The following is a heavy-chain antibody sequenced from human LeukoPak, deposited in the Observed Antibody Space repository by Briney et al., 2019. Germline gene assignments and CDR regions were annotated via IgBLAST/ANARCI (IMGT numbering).Heavy chain of an antibody. D-gene: IGHD3-10*01. CDR3: ARDGIPGSGSYYLGGHDAFDI. J-gene: IGHJ3*02. Sequence: GGSLRLSCAASGFTFSSYSMNWVRQAPGKGLEWVSSISSSSYIYYADSVKGRFTISRDNAKNSLYLQMNSLRAEDTAVYYCARDGIPGSGSYYLGGHDAFDIWGQGTMVTVSS. CDR2: ISSSSYI. CDR1: GFTFSSYS. V-gene: IGHV3-21*01.